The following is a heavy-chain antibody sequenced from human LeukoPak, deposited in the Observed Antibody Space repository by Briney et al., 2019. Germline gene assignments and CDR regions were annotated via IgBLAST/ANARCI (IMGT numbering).Heavy chain of an antibody. CDR3: ASQGGFRNEY. J-gene: IGHJ4*02. V-gene: IGHV4-34*10. CDR2: IHQGGTT. Sequence: PGGSLRLSCVASGFTFSNYGMAWVRQSPGKGLEWIGEIHQGGTTHYSPSLKSRITMSMDKSKNQISLRLNSVTAADTAVYYCASQGGFRNEYWGQGTLVSVSS. CDR1: GFTFSNYG. D-gene: IGHD2/OR15-2a*01.